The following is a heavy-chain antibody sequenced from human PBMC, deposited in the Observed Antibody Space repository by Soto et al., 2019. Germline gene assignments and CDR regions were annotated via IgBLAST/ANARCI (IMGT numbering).Heavy chain of an antibody. V-gene: IGHV1-2*02. D-gene: IGHD3-22*01. CDR3: AREREVVGSHAFGY. Sequence: LVMRYCKTSGYANTVYHGLWARKENGQGLEWMGWINPKTGATETAQRFQGRVTLTWDTPISTAHMDLSRLTSDDTAVYFCAREREVVGSHAFGYCGRGTLV. CDR1: GYANTVYH. CDR2: INPKTGAT. J-gene: IGHJ4*02.